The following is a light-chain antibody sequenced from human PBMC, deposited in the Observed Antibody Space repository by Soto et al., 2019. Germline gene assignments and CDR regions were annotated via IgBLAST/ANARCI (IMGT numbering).Light chain of an antibody. CDR3: AAWDDSLSVR. Sequence: QSVLTQPPSASGTPGQRVTIYCSGSSSNIGSNYVYWYQQLPGTAPKLLIYRNNQRPSGVPDRFSGSKSGTSASLAISGLRSEDEADYYCAAWDDSLSVRFGGGTKVTVL. CDR2: RNN. V-gene: IGLV1-47*01. CDR1: SSNIGSNY. J-gene: IGLJ2*01.